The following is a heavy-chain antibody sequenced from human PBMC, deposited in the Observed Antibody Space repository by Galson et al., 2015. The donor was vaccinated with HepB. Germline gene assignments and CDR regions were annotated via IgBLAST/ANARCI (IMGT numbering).Heavy chain of an antibody. D-gene: IGHD1-26*01. V-gene: IGHV1-18*01. CDR2: ICAYNGNT. CDR3: ARDIGWELLGKQLDY. CDR1: GYTFTSYG. Sequence: SVKVSCKASGYTFTSYGISWARQAPGQGLEWMGWICAYNGNTNYAQKLQGRVTMTTDTSTSTAYMELRSLRSDDTAVYYCARDIGWELLGKQLDYWGQGTLVTVSS. J-gene: IGHJ4*02.